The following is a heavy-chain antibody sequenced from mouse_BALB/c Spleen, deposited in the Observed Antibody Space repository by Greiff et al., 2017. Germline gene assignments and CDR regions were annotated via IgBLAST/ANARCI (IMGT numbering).Heavy chain of an antibody. D-gene: IGHD1-1*01. CDR3: ARRGYYGSSSYFDY. J-gene: IGHJ2*01. CDR2: LSSGGSYT. CDR1: GFTFSSSG. Sequence: EVMLVESGGDLVKPGGSLKLSCAASGFTFSSSGMSWVRQTPDKRLEWVATLSSGGSYTYYPDSVKGRFTISRDNAKNTLYLQMSSLKSEDTAMYYCARRGYYGSSSYFDYWGQGTTLTVSS. V-gene: IGHV5-6*02.